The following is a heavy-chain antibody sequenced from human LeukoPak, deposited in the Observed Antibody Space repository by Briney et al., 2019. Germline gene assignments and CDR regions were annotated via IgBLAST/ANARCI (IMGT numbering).Heavy chain of an antibody. J-gene: IGHJ4*02. CDR1: GFTFSSYA. D-gene: IGHD2-21*02. Sequence: GGSLRLSCAAPGFTFSSYAMSWVRQAPGKGLEWVSAISGSGGSTYYADSVKGRFTISRDNSKNTLYLQMNSLRAEDTAVYYCARSGTPTPGDYSFDYWGQGTLVTVSS. V-gene: IGHV3-23*01. CDR3: ARSGTPTPGDYSFDY. CDR2: ISGSGGST.